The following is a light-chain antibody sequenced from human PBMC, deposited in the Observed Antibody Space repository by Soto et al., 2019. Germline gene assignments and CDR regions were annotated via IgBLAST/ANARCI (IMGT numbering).Light chain of an antibody. CDR3: QTWDTGARVV. J-gene: IGLJ2*01. CDR2: LSSDGSH. V-gene: IGLV4-69*01. CDR1: SGHSSYA. Sequence: QPVLTQSPSASASQGASVKLTCTLSSGHSSYAIAWHQQQPEKGPRYLMKLSSDGSHSKGDGIPDRFSGSSSGAERYLTISSLQSEDEADYYCQTWDTGARVVFGGGTQLTVL.